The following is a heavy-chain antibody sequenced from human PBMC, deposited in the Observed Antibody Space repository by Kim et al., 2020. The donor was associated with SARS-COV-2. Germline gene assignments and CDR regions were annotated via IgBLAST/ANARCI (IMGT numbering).Heavy chain of an antibody. CDR1: GGTFSSYA. Sequence: SVKVSCKASGGTFSSYAISWVRQAPGQGLEWMGGIIPIFGTANYAQKFQGRVTITADESTSTAYMELSSLRSEDTAVYYCARQSVITIFGVPTLTGGWFDPWGQGTLVTVSS. CDR2: IIPIFGTA. J-gene: IGHJ5*02. V-gene: IGHV1-69*13. CDR3: ARQSVITIFGVPTLTGGWFDP. D-gene: IGHD3-3*01.